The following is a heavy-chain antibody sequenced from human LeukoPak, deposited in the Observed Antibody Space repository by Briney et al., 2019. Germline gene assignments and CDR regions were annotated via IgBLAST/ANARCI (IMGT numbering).Heavy chain of an antibody. CDR3: ARRYYYDSSGLDY. V-gene: IGHV5-51*01. CDR2: IYPGDSDT. CDR1: GYSFTSYW. J-gene: IGHJ4*02. Sequence: GECLKISCKGSGYSFTSYWIGWVRQMPGKGLEWMGIIYPGDSDTRYSPSFQGQVTISADKSISTAYLQWSSLKASDTAMYYCARRYYYDSSGLDYWGQGTLVTVSS. D-gene: IGHD3-22*01.